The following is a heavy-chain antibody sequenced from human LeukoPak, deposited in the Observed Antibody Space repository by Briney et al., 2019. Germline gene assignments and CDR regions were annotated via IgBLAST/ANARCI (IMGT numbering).Heavy chain of an antibody. CDR1: GFTVSSNY. D-gene: IGHD3-16*01. J-gene: IGHJ4*02. V-gene: IGHV3-66*02. CDR3: ATSSIGDPDY. Sequence: GGSLRLSRAASGFTVSSNYMSWVRQAPGKGLEWVSVIYSGGSTYYADSVKGRFTISRDNSKNTLYLQMNSLRAEDTAVYYCATSSIGDPDYWGQGTLVTVSS. CDR2: IYSGGST.